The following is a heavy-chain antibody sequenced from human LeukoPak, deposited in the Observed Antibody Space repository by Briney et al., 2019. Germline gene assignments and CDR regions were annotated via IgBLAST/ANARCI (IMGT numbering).Heavy chain of an antibody. CDR3: ARAVVGLSYFYYLDV. D-gene: IGHD1-26*01. CDR1: GFTFSSYW. CDR2: ISSDGSAT. V-gene: IGHV3-74*01. J-gene: IGHJ6*03. Sequence: PGGSLRLSCAASGFTFSSYWIHWVRQAPGKGLVWVSHISSDGSATNYADSVKGRFTISRDNAKNTLYLQMNSLRVEDAAVYYCARAVVGLSYFYYLDVWGKGTTVTVSS.